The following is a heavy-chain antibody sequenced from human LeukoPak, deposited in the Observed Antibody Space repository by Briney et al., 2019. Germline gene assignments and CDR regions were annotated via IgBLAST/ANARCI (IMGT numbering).Heavy chain of an antibody. CDR1: GFTLSDYN. D-gene: IGHD3-22*01. Sequence: GGSLRLSCAASGFTLSDYNMRWIRQAPGKGLEWVSSISRSGSTKYYADSVKGRFTISRDNAKNSLFLQMNSLRAEDTAAYYCARGQSRLGYYGSSGFDYWGQGTLVTVSS. CDR2: ISRSGSTK. V-gene: IGHV3-11*04. J-gene: IGHJ4*02. CDR3: ARGQSRLGYYGSSGFDY.